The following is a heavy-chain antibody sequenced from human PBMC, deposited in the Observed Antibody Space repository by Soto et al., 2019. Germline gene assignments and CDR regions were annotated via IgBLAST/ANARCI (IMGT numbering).Heavy chain of an antibody. Sequence: QAQLVQSGAEVKKPGASVKVSCKASGYSFSSYGITWVRQAPGQGLEWLGWISPYNDDTKYAQRLQGRVTMTTDTSTRTAYMDIRGLRSDDMAIYYCARGGYYDSSGARNYHYYGMDVWGQGTTVTVSS. V-gene: IGHV1-18*03. CDR3: ARGGYYDSSGARNYHYYGMDV. CDR1: GYSFSSYG. D-gene: IGHD3-22*01. CDR2: ISPYNDDT. J-gene: IGHJ6*01.